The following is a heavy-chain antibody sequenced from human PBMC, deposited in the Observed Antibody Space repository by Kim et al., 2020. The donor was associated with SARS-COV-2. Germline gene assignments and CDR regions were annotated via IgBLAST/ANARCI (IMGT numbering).Heavy chain of an antibody. CDR3: ARVLLGLQRQKRITMVRGVRSYYYYGMDV. J-gene: IGHJ6*02. D-gene: IGHD3-10*01. V-gene: IGHV1-18*01. CDR1: GYTFTSYG. Sequence: ASVKVSCKASGYTFTSYGISWVRQAPGQGLEWMGWISAYNGNTNYAQKLQGRVTMTTDTSTSTAYMELRSLRSDDTAVYYCARVLLGLQRQKRITMVRGVRSYYYYGMDVWGQGTTVTVSS. CDR2: ISAYNGNT.